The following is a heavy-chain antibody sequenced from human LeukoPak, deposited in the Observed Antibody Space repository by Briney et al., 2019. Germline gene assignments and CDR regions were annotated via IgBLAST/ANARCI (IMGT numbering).Heavy chain of an antibody. J-gene: IGHJ4*02. Sequence: GGSLRLSCAASGFTFSSYWMSWVRQAPGEGLEWVANIKQDGSEKYYVDSVKGRFTISRDNAKNSLYLQMNSLRAEDTAVYYCARSPPYSSSWRGYFDYWGQGTLVTVSS. CDR3: ARSPPYSSSWRGYFDY. D-gene: IGHD6-13*01. V-gene: IGHV3-7*03. CDR1: GFTFSSYW. CDR2: IKQDGSEK.